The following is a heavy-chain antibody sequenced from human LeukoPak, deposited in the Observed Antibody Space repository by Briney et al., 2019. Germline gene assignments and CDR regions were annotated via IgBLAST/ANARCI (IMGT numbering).Heavy chain of an antibody. D-gene: IGHD5-24*01. J-gene: IGHJ4*02. V-gene: IGHV1-2*02. Sequence: ASVKVSCKASGYTFTGYYMHWVRQAPGQGLEWVGWINPNSGGTNYAQKFQGRVTMTRDTSISTAYMELSRLRSDDTAVYYCARDRRDGYNSIDYWGPGTLVTVSS. CDR2: INPNSGGT. CDR3: ARDRRDGYNSIDY. CDR1: GYTFTGYY.